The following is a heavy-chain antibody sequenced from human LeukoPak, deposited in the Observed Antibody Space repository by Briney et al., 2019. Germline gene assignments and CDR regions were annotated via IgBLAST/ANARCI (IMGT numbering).Heavy chain of an antibody. Sequence: SETLSLTCTVSGGSISSHYWSWSWQPPRKGQGWVWYIYISGSTYYNPSFKSRFTISVDTSKIHFSLKLSSVTPTDTAVYYCARGYSGNDFNWFDPWGQGTLVTVSS. CDR2: IYISGST. J-gene: IGHJ5*02. CDR1: GGSISSHY. CDR3: ARGYSGNDFNWFDP. V-gene: IGHV4-4*09. D-gene: IGHD5-12*01.